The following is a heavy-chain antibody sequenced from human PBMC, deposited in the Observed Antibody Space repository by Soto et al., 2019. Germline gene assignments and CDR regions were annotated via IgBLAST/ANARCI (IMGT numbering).Heavy chain of an antibody. V-gene: IGHV3-23*01. Sequence: GGSLRLSCTASGFAFSTYAMSWVRQAPGKGLEWVSAISGSSAITYYADSVEGRFTTSRDNSKNTLYLQMSSLRAEDTALYYCARDSRSTTSWYGSLDYWGQGTLVTVSS. CDR3: ARDSRSTTSWYGSLDY. J-gene: IGHJ4*02. D-gene: IGHD1-26*01. CDR2: ISGSSAIT. CDR1: GFAFSTYA.